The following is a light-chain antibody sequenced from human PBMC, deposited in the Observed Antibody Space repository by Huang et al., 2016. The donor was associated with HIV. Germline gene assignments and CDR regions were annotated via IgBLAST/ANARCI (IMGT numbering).Light chain of an antibody. Sequence: DIQMTQSPSTLSASVGDRVTITCRASQSIDSYLAWYQQKPGKAPKLLIYDASCLDSGVPSRFSGSGSGTEFTLTISSLQPDNFATYYCQQYHSYPGTFGQGTKVEIK. CDR1: QSIDSY. J-gene: IGKJ1*01. V-gene: IGKV1-5*01. CDR2: DAS. CDR3: QQYHSYPGT.